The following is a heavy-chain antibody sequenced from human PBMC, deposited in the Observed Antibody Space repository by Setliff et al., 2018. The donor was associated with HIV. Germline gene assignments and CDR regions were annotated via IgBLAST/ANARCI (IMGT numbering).Heavy chain of an antibody. Sequence: PGGSLRLSCTASGFTFSRYWMSWVRQAPGKGLEWVANIKQDGSEKYYVDSMKGRFTVSRENPKNTLYLEMDSLRAEDTAVYYCAKDRGHNFWSGYSDYWGQGTLVTVSS. D-gene: IGHD3-3*01. J-gene: IGHJ4*02. CDR2: IKQDGSEK. V-gene: IGHV3-7*03. CDR1: GFTFSRYW. CDR3: AKDRGHNFWSGYSDY.